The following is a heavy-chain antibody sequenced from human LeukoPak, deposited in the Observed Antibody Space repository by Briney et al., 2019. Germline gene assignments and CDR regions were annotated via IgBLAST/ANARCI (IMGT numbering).Heavy chain of an antibody. CDR3: AKDLRGYSGYDSGVGY. CDR1: GGSISSSSHY. D-gene: IGHD5-12*01. Sequence: SETLSLTCTVSGGSISSSSHYWGWIRQPPGKGLEWIGTIYYSGSTYYNPSLKSRVTISVDTSKNQFSLKLSSVTAADTAVYYCAKDLRGYSGYDSGVGYWGQGTLVTVSS. J-gene: IGHJ4*02. CDR2: IYYSGST. V-gene: IGHV4-39*02.